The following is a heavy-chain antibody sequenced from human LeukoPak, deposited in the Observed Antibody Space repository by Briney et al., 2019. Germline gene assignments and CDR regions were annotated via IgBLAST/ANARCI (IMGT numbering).Heavy chain of an antibody. CDR2: ISRSGSTK. D-gene: IGHD6-19*01. Sequence: MSGGSLRLSCAAYGFTFRDYNMRSVRQAPGKGLEWDSSISRSGSTKYYADSVKGRFTISRDNAKNSLYLQMNSLRAEDTALYYCAKENGPPQYSSGWYYFDYWGQGTLVTVSS. V-gene: IGHV3-11*01. CDR1: GFTFRDYN. CDR3: AKENGPPQYSSGWYYFDY. J-gene: IGHJ4*02.